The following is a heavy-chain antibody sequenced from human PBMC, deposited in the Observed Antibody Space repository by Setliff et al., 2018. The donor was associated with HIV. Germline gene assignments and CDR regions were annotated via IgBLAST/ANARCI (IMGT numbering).Heavy chain of an antibody. V-gene: IGHV3-48*01. CDR3: ARDAAAPAAIEGAFDI. CDR2: ISSSSSTI. CDR1: GFTFSSYS. Sequence: GGSLRLSCAASGFTFSSYSMKWVRQAPGKGLEWVSYISSSSSTIYYADSVKGRFTISRDNAKNSLYLQMNSLRAEDTAVYYCARDAAAPAAIEGAFDIWGQGTMVTVSS. D-gene: IGHD2-2*02. J-gene: IGHJ3*02.